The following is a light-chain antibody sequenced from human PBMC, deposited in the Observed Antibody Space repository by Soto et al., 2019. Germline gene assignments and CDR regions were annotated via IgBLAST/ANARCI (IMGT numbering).Light chain of an antibody. Sequence: DIVMTQSPDSLTVSLGEGATINCKSSLSVLYSSNNNNYLAWYQQKPGQPPKLLMSWASTRESGIPDRFSGSGSGTDFTLTISSLQAEDFAIYYCQQYYSSPVTFGQGTKVEIK. CDR3: QQYYSSPVT. CDR2: WAS. J-gene: IGKJ1*01. V-gene: IGKV4-1*01. CDR1: LSVLYSSNNNNY.